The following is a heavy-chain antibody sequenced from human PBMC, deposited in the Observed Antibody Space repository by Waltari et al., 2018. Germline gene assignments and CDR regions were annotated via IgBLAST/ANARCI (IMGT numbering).Heavy chain of an antibody. Sequence: LVQSGNEVRRPGASVQVACNASRTDIRQHSLHWVRRAPGQGLEWRGWSDPNSGATNYGQKFKDRITLTWDTSVNTAYMELTRLASVDTGVYYCAREYCAGECRLFDFWGQGTGLTVSS. CDR2: SDPNSGAT. V-gene: IGHV1-2*02. CDR1: RTDIRQHS. D-gene: IGHD2-21*01. J-gene: IGHJ4*02. CDR3: AREYCAGECRLFDF.